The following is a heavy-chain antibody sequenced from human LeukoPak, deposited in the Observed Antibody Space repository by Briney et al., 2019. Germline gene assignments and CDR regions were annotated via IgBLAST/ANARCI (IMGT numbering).Heavy chain of an antibody. CDR2: ISGSGGST. CDR1: GFTFSSYA. V-gene: IGHV3-23*01. CDR3: AKMEGGYYYYYYYMDV. D-gene: IGHD2-15*01. Sequence: GGSLRLSCAASGFTFSSYAMSWVRQAPGKGLEWGSAISGSGGSTYYADSVKGRFTISRDNSKNTLYLQMNSLRAEDTAVYYCAKMEGGYYYYYYYMDVWGKGTTVTVSS. J-gene: IGHJ6*03.